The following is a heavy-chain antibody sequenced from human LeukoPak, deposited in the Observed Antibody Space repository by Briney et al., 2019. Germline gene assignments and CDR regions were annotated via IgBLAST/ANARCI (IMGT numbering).Heavy chain of an antibody. J-gene: IGHJ4*02. CDR1: GGSFSSFSGSY. CDR2: INQGGVT. V-gene: IGHV4-34*01. CDR3: ARRARYDLWSATALYFDF. D-gene: IGHD3-3*01. Sequence: PSETLSLTCAVFGGSFSSFSGSYWGWTRQPPGKGLEWIGEINQGGVTSYNPSLMSRVTISVDSSQNQFSLKVNSVTAADTAVYYCARRARYDLWSATALYFDFWGQGALVTVSS.